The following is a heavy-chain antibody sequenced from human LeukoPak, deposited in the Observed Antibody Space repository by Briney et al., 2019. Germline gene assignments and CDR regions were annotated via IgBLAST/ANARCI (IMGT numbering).Heavy chain of an antibody. CDR2: IYYSGST. CDR1: GGSISSSSYY. V-gene: IGHV4-39*01. J-gene: IGHJ3*02. D-gene: IGHD2-21*01. Sequence: SETLSLTCTVSGGSISSSSYYRGWIRQPPGKGLEWIGSIYYSGSTYYNPSLKSRVTISVDTSKNQFSLKLSSVTAADTAVYYCAKRRNSGGAFDIWGQGTMVTVSS. CDR3: AKRRNSGGAFDI.